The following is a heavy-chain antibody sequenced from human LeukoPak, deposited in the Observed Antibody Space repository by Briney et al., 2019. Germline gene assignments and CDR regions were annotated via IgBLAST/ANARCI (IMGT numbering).Heavy chain of an antibody. CDR1: GFTFSSYE. V-gene: IGHV3-48*03. CDR2: ISSSGSTI. D-gene: IGHD4-17*01. Sequence: GGSLRLSCAASGFTFSSYEMNWVRQAPGKGLERVSYISSSGSTIYYADSVKGRFTISRDNAKNSLYLQMNSLRAEDTAVYYCARVSPNTVTTLQYFDYWGQGTLVTVSS. J-gene: IGHJ4*02. CDR3: ARVSPNTVTTLQYFDY.